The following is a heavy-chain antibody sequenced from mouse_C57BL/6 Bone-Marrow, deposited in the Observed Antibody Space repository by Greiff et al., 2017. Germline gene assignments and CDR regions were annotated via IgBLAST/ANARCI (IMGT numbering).Heavy chain of an antibody. Sequence: VQLQQPGAELVRPGTSVKLSCKASGYTFTSYWMHWVKQRPGQGLEWIGVIDPSDSYTNYNQKFKGKATLTVDTSSSTAYMQLSSLTSEDSAVYCWAYYYGSSDYWGQGTTLTVS. CDR3: AYYYGSSDY. J-gene: IGHJ2*01. CDR1: GYTFTSYW. CDR2: IDPSDSYT. D-gene: IGHD1-1*01. V-gene: IGHV1-59*01.